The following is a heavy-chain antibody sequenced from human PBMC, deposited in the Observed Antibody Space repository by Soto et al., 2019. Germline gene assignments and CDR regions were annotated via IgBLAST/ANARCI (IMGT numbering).Heavy chain of an antibody. V-gene: IGHV3-23*01. CDR3: AKGRGQNWNFDY. CDR2: ISGSGGTA. Sequence: EVQLLESGGGSVQPGGSLRLSCAASGFTFSSYAMHWVRRPPGKGLEWVSSISGSGGTAYYADSVKGRFSISRDSLVNTLYLQMNSLRAEDTAFYYCAKGRGQNWNFDYWGYGTRVTVSP. CDR1: GFTFSSYA. D-gene: IGHD1-1*01. J-gene: IGHJ4*01.